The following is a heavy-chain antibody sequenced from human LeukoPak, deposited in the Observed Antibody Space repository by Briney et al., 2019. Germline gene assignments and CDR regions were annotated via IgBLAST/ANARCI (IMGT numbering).Heavy chain of an antibody. Sequence: PGGSLRLSCAASGFTFSNAWMSWVRQAPGKGLEWVGRIKSKTDGGTTDYAAPVKGRFTISRDDSKNTLYLQMNSLKTEDTAVYYCTTDRWGAGSYGVSAFDIWAKGQWSPSLQ. J-gene: IGHJ3*02. CDR2: IKSKTDGGTT. V-gene: IGHV3-15*01. D-gene: IGHD1-26*01. CDR3: TTDRWGAGSYGVSAFDI. CDR1: GFTFSNAW.